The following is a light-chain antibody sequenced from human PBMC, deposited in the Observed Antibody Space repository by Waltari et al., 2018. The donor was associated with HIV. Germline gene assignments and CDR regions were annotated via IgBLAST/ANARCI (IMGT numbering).Light chain of an antibody. Sequence: QSALTQPASVSGSPGQSITISCTGTGSDVGGYNYVSWYQQAPGKATKLIIYEVTNRISGVSNRVSCSKAGNTASLTISWLHAEDEAEYYCSSYTSSSTLYVVFGGGTKLTVL. V-gene: IGLV2-14*01. CDR1: GSDVGGYNY. J-gene: IGLJ2*01. CDR3: SSYTSSSTLYVV. CDR2: EVT.